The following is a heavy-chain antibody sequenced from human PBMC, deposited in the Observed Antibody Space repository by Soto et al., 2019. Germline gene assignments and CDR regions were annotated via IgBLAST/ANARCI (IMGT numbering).Heavy chain of an antibody. CDR2: ISYGGGDK. Sequence: QVPLVESGGGVVQPGRSLRLSCAASGFTFNSYAMHWVRQAPGKGLEWVAGISYGGGDKYYADSVKGRFTISRDNSKNQLYLQMNSLRADDTAVYYCARDRLFDSNTYYYNYGMDVWGQGTTVTVSS. CDR1: GFTFNSYA. CDR3: ARDRLFDSNTYYYNYGMDV. J-gene: IGHJ6*02. D-gene: IGHD3-22*01. V-gene: IGHV3-30-3*01.